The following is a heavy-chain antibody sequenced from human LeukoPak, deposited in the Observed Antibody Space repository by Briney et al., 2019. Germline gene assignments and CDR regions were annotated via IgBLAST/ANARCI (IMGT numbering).Heavy chain of an antibody. D-gene: IGHD6-13*01. CDR3: ARDEVSIAGTGIDY. J-gene: IGHJ4*02. CDR1: GFTVSNNY. V-gene: IGHV3-66*01. CDR2: IYSGGST. Sequence: PGGSLRLSCAASGFTVSNNYMSWVRQAPGKGLEWVSIIYSGGSTYYADSVKGRFTISRDIFKNTLYLQTNDLRAEDTAVYYCARDEVSIAGTGIDYWGQGTLVTVSS.